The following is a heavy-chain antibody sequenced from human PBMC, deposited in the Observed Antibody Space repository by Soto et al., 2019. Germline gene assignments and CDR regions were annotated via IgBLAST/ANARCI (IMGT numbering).Heavy chain of an antibody. Sequence: GSLRLSCAASGFTFSSYWISWVRQAPGKGLEWVANIKQDGSEKYYGESVKGRFTISRDNAKNSLYLQMNSLRAEDTAVYYCARDSNRAPWGDFDIWGQGTMVTVSS. V-gene: IGHV3-7*03. CDR1: GFTFSSYW. J-gene: IGHJ3*02. D-gene: IGHD7-27*01. CDR2: IKQDGSEK. CDR3: ARDSNRAPWGDFDI.